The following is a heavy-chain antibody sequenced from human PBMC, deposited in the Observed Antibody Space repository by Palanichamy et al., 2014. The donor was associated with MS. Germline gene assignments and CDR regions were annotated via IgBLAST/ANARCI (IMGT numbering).Heavy chain of an antibody. Sequence: EVQLVESGGGLVKPGGSLRLSCAASGFTFSTYSMSWVRQAPGRGLEWVSSISTSSTYTYYADSMKGRFTISRDAAKKSLYLQMNSLRAEDSAVYYCARGATGAFTIDAFEMWGQGTMVTVSS. D-gene: IGHD6-13*01. CDR3: ARGATGAFTIDAFEM. CDR2: ISTSSTYT. J-gene: IGHJ3*02. V-gene: IGHV3-21*01. CDR1: GFTFSTYS.